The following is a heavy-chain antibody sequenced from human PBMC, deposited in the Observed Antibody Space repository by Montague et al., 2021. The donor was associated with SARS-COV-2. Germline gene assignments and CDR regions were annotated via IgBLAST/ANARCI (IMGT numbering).Heavy chain of an antibody. CDR1: GFTFSYFE. CDR3: ARDLVVTDGISDY. Sequence: SLRLSCAASGFTFSYFEMNWFRQAPGKGLEWISYISGSGTTIYYADSVKGRFTISRDNAKNSLYLQMNSLRAEDTAVYYCARDLVVTDGISDYWGQGTLVTVSS. CDR2: ISGSGTTI. D-gene: IGHD2-8*02. J-gene: IGHJ4*02. V-gene: IGHV3-48*03.